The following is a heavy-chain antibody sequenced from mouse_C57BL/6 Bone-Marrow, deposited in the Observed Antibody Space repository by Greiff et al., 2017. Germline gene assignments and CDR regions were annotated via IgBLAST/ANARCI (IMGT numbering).Heavy chain of an antibody. Sequence: EVKLQQSGPELVKPGASVKISCKASGYTFTDYYMNWVKQSHGKSLEWIGDINPNNGGTSYNQKFKGKATLTVDKSSSTAYMELRSLTSEDSAVYYCARRFYDYVYYFDYWGQGTTLTVSS. CDR2: INPNNGGT. D-gene: IGHD2-4*01. V-gene: IGHV1-26*01. CDR1: GYTFTDYY. J-gene: IGHJ2*01. CDR3: ARRFYDYVYYFDY.